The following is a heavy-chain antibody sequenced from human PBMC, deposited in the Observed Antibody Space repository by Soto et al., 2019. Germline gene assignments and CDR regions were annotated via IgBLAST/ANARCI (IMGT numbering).Heavy chain of an antibody. J-gene: IGHJ4*02. CDR2: IYYSGST. V-gene: IGHV4-31*03. D-gene: IGHD2-8*02. Sequence: SETLSLTCPVSGCSFSSGGYYWSWIRQLPGKGLEWIGYIYYSGSTYYNPSLKSRFTISLDTSKNQFSLKLSSVTAADTAVYYCARATSFSGHHGYWGQGTLVTVSS. CDR1: GCSFSSGGYY. CDR3: ARATSFSGHHGY.